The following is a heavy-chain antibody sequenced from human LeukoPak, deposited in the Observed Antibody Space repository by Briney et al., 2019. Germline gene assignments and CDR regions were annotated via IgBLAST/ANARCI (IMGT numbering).Heavy chain of an antibody. CDR3: ARDMGAFDI. Sequence: PSETLSLTCTVSGGSISSSSYYWGWIRQPPGKGLEWIGSIYYSGSTYYNPSLKSRVTISVDTSKNQFSLKLSSVTAADTAVYYCARDMGAFDIRGQGTMVTVSS. CDR2: IYYSGST. D-gene: IGHD3-10*01. CDR1: GGSISSSSYY. J-gene: IGHJ3*02. V-gene: IGHV4-39*07.